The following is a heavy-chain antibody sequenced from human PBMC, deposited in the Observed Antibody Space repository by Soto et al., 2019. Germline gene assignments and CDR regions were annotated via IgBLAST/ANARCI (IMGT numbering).Heavy chain of an antibody. CDR2: ISAYNGNT. D-gene: IGHD3-10*01. CDR1: GYTFTSYG. J-gene: IGHJ4*02. CDR3: ERADVITMGGFDY. Sequence: QVQLVQSGAEVKKPGASVKVSCKASGYTFTSYGISWVRQAPGQGLEWMGWISAYNGNTNYAQKLQARVTMTTDTATSTDDRALRSLRSDYTAVYYCERADVITMGGFDYWGQGTLVTVSS. V-gene: IGHV1-18*01.